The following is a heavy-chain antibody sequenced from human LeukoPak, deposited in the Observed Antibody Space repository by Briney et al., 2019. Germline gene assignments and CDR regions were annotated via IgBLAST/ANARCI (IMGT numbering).Heavy chain of an antibody. Sequence: SETLSLTCTVSGGSISTYYWSWIRQPPGKGLEWIGYMYYSGSTYYNPSLTSRVTISVDTSKNQFSLKLSSVTAADTAVYYCARSSSGWYISVDYWGQGTLVTVSS. CDR3: ARSSSGWYISVDY. CDR2: MYYSGST. D-gene: IGHD6-19*01. V-gene: IGHV4-59*04. J-gene: IGHJ4*02. CDR1: GGSISTYY.